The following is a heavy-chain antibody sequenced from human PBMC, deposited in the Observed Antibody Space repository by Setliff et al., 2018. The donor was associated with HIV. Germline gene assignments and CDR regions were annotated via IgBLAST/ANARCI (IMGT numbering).Heavy chain of an antibody. V-gene: IGHV4-38-2*02. D-gene: IGHD6-19*01. CDR2: MSHSGST. J-gene: IGHJ5*02. CDR3: ARGYSNVWPPIYNWFDP. CDR1: GYSINSGYY. Sequence: SETLSLTCTISGYSINSGYYWGWIRQPPGKGLEWIGSMSHSGSTYYNPSLKSRLTISVDTSKNQFSLKLSSVTAADTAVYYCARGYSNVWPPIYNWFDPWGRGTLVTVSS.